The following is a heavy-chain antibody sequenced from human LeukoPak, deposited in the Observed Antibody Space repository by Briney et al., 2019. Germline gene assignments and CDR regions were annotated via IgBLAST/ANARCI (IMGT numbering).Heavy chain of an antibody. D-gene: IGHD2-2*01. V-gene: IGHV3-7*05. J-gene: IGHJ4*02. CDR3: ARGQLPGNY. Sequence: GGSLRLSCAASGFXFSRDWMTGVRQAPGKGLEWVANIKQDGSEKYYVDSVKGRFTISRDNARNSLYLQMNSLRAEDTAVYYCARGQLPGNYWGQGTLVTVSS. CDR2: IKQDGSEK. CDR1: GFXFSRDW.